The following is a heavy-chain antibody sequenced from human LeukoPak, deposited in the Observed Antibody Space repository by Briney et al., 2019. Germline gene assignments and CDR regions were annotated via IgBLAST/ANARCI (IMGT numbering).Heavy chain of an antibody. CDR3: ARRWGRAAAVPFDP. V-gene: IGHV1-2*02. Sequence: PWPSVKVSCKASGYTFTGYYMHWVRQAPGQGLEWMGWINPNSGGTNYAQKFQGRVTMTRDTSISTAYMELSRLRSDDTAVYYCARRWGRAAAVPFDPWGQGTLVTVSS. D-gene: IGHD6-13*01. J-gene: IGHJ5*02. CDR1: GYTFTGYY. CDR2: INPNSGGT.